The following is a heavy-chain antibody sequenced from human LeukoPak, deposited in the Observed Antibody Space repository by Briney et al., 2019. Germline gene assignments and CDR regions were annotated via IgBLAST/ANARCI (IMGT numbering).Heavy chain of an antibody. Sequence: ASVKVSCKASGYTFTGYYMRWVRQAPGQGLEWMGWINPNSGGTNYAQKFQGRVTVTRDTSISTAYMELSRLRSDDTAVYYCARVGYGDTWGYDQFDYWGQGTLVTVSS. CDR1: GYTFTGYY. J-gene: IGHJ4*02. V-gene: IGHV1-2*02. D-gene: IGHD5-12*01. CDR2: INPNSGGT. CDR3: ARVGYGDTWGYDQFDY.